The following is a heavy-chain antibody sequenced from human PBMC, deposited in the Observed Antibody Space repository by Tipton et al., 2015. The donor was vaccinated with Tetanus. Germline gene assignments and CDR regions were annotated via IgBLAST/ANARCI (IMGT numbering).Heavy chain of an antibody. CDR1: GFTFSAYY. Sequence: GSLRLSCAASGFTFSAYYMSWVRQAPGKGLEWVSVMYSGGDTYYVDSVKGRFSISRDNAKNTLYLQMNSLRVEDTAVYYCVRDGGSSGWLAYWGQGTLVTVSS. J-gene: IGHJ4*02. CDR3: VRDGGSSGWLAY. CDR2: MYSGGDT. D-gene: IGHD6-19*01. V-gene: IGHV3-53*01.